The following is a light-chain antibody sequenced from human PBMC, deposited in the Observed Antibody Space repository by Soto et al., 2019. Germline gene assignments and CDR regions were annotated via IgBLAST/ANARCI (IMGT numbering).Light chain of an antibody. CDR1: RDVRIY. V-gene: IGKV1-5*03. CDR3: QLYNTYSPT. CDR2: QTS. J-gene: IGKJ2*01. Sequence: DIQMTQSPSTLSASVGDRVTITCRASRDVRIYLAWYQQKPGKAPKLLMYQTSTLEAGVPSRFSGGGSETEFTLAISGLQPEDFATYYCQLYNTYSPTFGQGTKLEIK.